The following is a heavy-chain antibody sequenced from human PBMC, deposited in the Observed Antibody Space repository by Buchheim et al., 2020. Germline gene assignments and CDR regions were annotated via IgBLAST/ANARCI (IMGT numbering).Heavy chain of an antibody. Sequence: QLVESGGGLVQPGGSLRLSCAASGFTFSNFWMHWVRQAPGKGLVWVSRTDSDGSSTDYADSVKGRFTISRDNAKNTLSLQMNSLRPEDTAVYFCVRDWYGMDVWGRGTT. CDR3: VRDWYGMDV. CDR2: TDSDGSST. CDR1: GFTFSNFW. V-gene: IGHV3-74*01. J-gene: IGHJ6*02.